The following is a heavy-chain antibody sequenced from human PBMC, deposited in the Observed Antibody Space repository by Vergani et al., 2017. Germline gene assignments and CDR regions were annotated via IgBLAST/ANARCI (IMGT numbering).Heavy chain of an antibody. CDR1: GGTFSSYA. CDR3: ALSGSGISPFYYYYMDV. V-gene: IGHV1-69*01. Sequence: QVQLVQSGAEVKKPGSSVKVSCKASGGTFSSYAISWVGQPPGQGLEWMGGIIPIFGTANYAQKFQGRVTITADESTSTAYMGLSSLRSEDTAVYYGALSGSGISPFYYYYMDVWGKGTTVTVSS. J-gene: IGHJ6*03. D-gene: IGHD3-10*01. CDR2: IIPIFGTA.